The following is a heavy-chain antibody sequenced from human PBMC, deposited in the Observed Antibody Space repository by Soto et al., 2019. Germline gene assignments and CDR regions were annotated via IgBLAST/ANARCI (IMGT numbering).Heavy chain of an antibody. J-gene: IGHJ3*02. Sequence: PSETLSLTCTVSGGSIISGGYYWSWIRQHPGKGLEWIGYIYYSGSTYYNPSLKSRVTISVDTSKNQFSLKLSSVTAADTAVYYCARDGVNGWDAFDIWGQGTMVTVSS. CDR1: GGSIISGGYY. V-gene: IGHV4-31*03. D-gene: IGHD2-8*01. CDR2: IYYSGST. CDR3: ARDGVNGWDAFDI.